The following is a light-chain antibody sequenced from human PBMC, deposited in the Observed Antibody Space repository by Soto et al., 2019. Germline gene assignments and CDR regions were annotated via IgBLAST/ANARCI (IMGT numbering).Light chain of an antibody. J-gene: IGKJ3*01. Sequence: ETVMTQSPATLSVSPGERATLSCRASESVSSNLAWYQQQPGQAPRLLIYGASTRATGIPARFSGSGSGTEFTLTISSPQSEDFAVYYCQQYNNWPPFTFGPGTKVDIK. CDR1: ESVSSN. CDR2: GAS. V-gene: IGKV3-15*01. CDR3: QQYNNWPPFT.